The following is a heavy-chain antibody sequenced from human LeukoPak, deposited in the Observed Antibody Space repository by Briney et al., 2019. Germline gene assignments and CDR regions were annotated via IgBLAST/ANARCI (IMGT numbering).Heavy chain of an antibody. CDR3: ASPYYDILTGYLGAFDI. CDR1: GYTFTSYD. Sequence: ASVKVSCKASGYTFTSYDINWVRQATGQGLEWMGWTNPNSGNTGYAQKFQGRVTMTRNTSISTAYMELSSLRSEDTAVYYCASPYYDILTGYLGAFDIWGQGTMVTVSS. CDR2: TNPNSGNT. V-gene: IGHV1-8*01. D-gene: IGHD3-9*01. J-gene: IGHJ3*02.